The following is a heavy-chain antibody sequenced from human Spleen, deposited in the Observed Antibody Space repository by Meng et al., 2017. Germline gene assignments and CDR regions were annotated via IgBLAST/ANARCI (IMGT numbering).Heavy chain of an antibody. J-gene: IGHJ6*02. CDR2: IYHSGST. D-gene: IGHD6-19*01. V-gene: IGHV4-38-2*01. CDR3: ARGYSSGWNQGYGMDV. CDR1: GYSISSGYY. Sequence: SETLSLTCAVSGYSISSGYYWGWIRQPPGKGLEWIGSIYHSGSTYYNPSLKSRVTISVDTSKNQFSLKLSSVTAADTAVYYCARGYSSGWNQGYGMDVWGQGTTVTVSS.